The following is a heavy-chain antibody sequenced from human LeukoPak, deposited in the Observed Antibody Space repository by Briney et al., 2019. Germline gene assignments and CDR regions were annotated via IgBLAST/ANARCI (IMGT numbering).Heavy chain of an antibody. CDR1: GYTFTGYY. J-gene: IGHJ4*02. V-gene: IGHV1-2*02. D-gene: IGHD3-9*01. CDR3: ARSPTHDIPLGY. CDR2: INPNSGGT. Sequence: ASVKVSCKASGYTFTGYYMHWVRQAPGQGLEWMGWINPNSGGTNYAQKLQGRVTMTTDTSTSTAYMELRSLRSDDTAVYYCARSPTHDIPLGYWGQGTLVTVSS.